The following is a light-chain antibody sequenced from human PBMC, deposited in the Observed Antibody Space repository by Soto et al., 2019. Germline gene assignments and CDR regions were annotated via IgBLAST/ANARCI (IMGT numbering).Light chain of an antibody. J-gene: IGKJ4*01. CDR1: QSVINY. CDR3: QQYHNWPPLT. CDR2: GAS. V-gene: IGKV3-15*01. Sequence: EIVMTQSPATLSVSPGERATLSCRASQSVINYLAWYQQKPGQAPRLLIYGASTRATGIPARFSGGGSETEFTLTISSLQSEDFAVYYCQQYHNWPPLTVGGGTKVEIK.